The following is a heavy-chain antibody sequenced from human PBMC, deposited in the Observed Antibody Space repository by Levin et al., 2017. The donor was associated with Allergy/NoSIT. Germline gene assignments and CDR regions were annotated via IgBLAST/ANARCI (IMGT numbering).Heavy chain of an antibody. J-gene: IGHJ4*02. D-gene: IGHD6-19*01. CDR3: ARKYSGWYGY. CDR1: GGSFSGYY. CDR2: INHSGST. V-gene: IGHV4-34*01. Sequence: SQTLSLTCAVYGGSFSGYYWSWIRQPPGKGLEWIGEINHSGSTNYNPSLKSRVTISVDTSKNQFSLKLSSVTAADTAVYYCARKYSGWYGYWGQGTLVTVSS.